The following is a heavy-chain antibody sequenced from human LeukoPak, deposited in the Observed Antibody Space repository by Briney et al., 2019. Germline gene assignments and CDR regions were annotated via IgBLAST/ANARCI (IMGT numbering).Heavy chain of an antibody. CDR1: GGTFSSYA. CDR2: IIPIFGTA. V-gene: IGHV1-69*05. CDR3: ASADPIVGTTKGGFDY. D-gene: IGHD1-26*01. Sequence: SVKVSCKASGGTFSSYAISWVRQAPGQGLEWMGGIIPIFGTANYAQKFQGRVTITRDTSASTAYMELSSLRSEDTAVYYCASADPIVGTTKGGFDYRGQGTLVTVSS. J-gene: IGHJ4*02.